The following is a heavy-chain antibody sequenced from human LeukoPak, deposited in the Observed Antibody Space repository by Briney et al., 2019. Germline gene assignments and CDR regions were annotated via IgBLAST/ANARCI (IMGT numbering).Heavy chain of an antibody. CDR2: INSDGSST. D-gene: IGHD3-10*01. CDR1: GFTFSSYW. J-gene: IGHJ4*02. V-gene: IGHV3-74*01. CDR3: VTFASGSCSY. Sequence: GGSLRLSCAASGFTFSSYWMHWVRHAPGQGLVWVSRINSDGSSTTYADSVKGRFTTSRDNAKNTMYLQMNSLRADDTAMYYCVTFASGSCSYWGQGTLVTVSS.